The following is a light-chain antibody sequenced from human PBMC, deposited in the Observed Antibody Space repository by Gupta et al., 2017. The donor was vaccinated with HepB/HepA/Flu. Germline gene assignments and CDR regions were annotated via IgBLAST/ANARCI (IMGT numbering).Light chain of an antibody. CDR1: TSDFGGARL. Sequence: SPPTQPASVSWSPGQSITISCSGATSDFGGARLVSWFQQHQGKVPTLIIYEFTKRPSGVSSRFSGSKSANEASLTISGRQDEDEDDYYCASYKSTKTLFGGGTKVTVL. V-gene: IGLV2-23*02. J-gene: IGLJ2*01. CDR3: ASYKSTKTL. CDR2: EFT.